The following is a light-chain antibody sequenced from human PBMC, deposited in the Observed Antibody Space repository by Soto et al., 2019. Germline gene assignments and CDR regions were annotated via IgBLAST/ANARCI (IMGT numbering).Light chain of an antibody. V-gene: IGKV2-28*01. CDR3: MQALQMLT. Sequence: IVMPQSPLSLPVTPGEPASISCRSSQSLLHSNGYNYLDWYLQKPGQSPQLLIYLGSNRASGVPERFSGSGSGTDFTLKISRVEAEDVGVYYCMQALQMLTFGGGTKVEIK. CDR2: LGS. CDR1: QSLLHSNGYNY. J-gene: IGKJ4*01.